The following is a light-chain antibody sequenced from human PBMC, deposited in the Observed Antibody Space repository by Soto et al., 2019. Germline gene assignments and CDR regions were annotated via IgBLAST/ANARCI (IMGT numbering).Light chain of an antibody. V-gene: IGKV3-11*01. Sequence: EIVLTQSPATLSLSPGERATLSCRASQSVSRYLAWYQQKPGQAPRLLIYDASNRATGIPARFSGSGSGTYFTLTISSLEPEEFAVYYWRQRSNWPYTFGQGTKLEIK. CDR1: QSVSRY. CDR3: RQRSNWPYT. J-gene: IGKJ2*01. CDR2: DAS.